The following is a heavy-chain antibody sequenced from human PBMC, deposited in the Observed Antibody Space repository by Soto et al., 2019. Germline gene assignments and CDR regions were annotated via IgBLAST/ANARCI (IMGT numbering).Heavy chain of an antibody. Sequence: DSGPPLVNPKQTLRIPCGVKGLALTTPGKCVRCSRQPPGKALEWLALIEWGDDKNYNTSLMTRLTLSKDTSKNQVVLTMTNMDPVDTGTYCCARMLKRGTSDWIQLDYWGQGNRVTVS. D-gene: IGHD5-18*01. J-gene: IGHJ4*02. V-gene: IGHV2-70*01. CDR1: GLALTTPGKC. CDR3: ARMLKRGTSDWIQLDY. CDR2: IEWGDDK.